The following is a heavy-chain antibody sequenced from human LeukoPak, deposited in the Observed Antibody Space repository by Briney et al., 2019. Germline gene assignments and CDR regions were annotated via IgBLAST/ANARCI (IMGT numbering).Heavy chain of an antibody. CDR3: ARQYQLLHFDY. J-gene: IGHJ4*02. Sequence: SETLSLTCTVSGGSISSYYWSWIRQPPGQGREWIGYIYYSGITYYTPSLKSRVTISVDTSKNQFSLKLSSVTAADTAVYYCARQYQLLHFDYWGQGTLVTVSS. D-gene: IGHD2-2*01. CDR2: IYYSGIT. CDR1: GGSISSYY. V-gene: IGHV4-59*08.